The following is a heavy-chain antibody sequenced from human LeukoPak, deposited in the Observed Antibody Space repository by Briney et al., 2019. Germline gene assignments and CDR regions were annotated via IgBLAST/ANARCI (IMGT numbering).Heavy chain of an antibody. CDR1: GFTFSSYA. D-gene: IGHD6-19*01. CDR2: ISGSGGST. V-gene: IGHV3-23*01. CDR3: AKDYSSGWYRFDY. J-gene: IGHJ4*02. Sequence: GGSLRLSCAASGFTFSSYAVSWVRQAPGKGLEWVSAISGSGGSTYYADSVKGRFTISGDNSKNTLYLQMNSLRAEDTAVYYCAKDYSSGWYRFDYWGQGTLVTVSS.